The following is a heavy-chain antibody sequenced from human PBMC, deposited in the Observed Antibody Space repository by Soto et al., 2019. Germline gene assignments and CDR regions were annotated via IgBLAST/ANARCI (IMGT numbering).Heavy chain of an antibody. Sequence: GGSLRLSCAASGFTFSGYAMSWVRQAPGKGLEWVSAISGSGGSTYYADSVKGRFTISRDNSKNTLYLQMNSLRAEDTAVYYCAKTSDFPPDAFDIWGQGTMVTVSS. CDR3: AKTSDFPPDAFDI. J-gene: IGHJ3*02. CDR1: GFTFSGYA. V-gene: IGHV3-23*01. CDR2: ISGSGGST. D-gene: IGHD2-21*02.